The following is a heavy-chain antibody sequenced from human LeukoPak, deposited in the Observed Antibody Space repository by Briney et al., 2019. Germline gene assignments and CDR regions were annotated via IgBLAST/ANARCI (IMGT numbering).Heavy chain of an antibody. CDR3: ARHGRADRYSGSYYLSFLPYDY. Sequence: SETLSLTCTVSGGSISSSSYYWGWIRQPPGKGLEWIGSIYYSGSTYYNPSLKSRVTISVDTPKNQFSLKLSSVTAADTAVYYCARHGRADRYSGSYYLSFLPYDYWGQGTLVTVSS. J-gene: IGHJ4*02. CDR2: IYYSGST. CDR1: GGSISSSSYY. V-gene: IGHV4-39*01. D-gene: IGHD1-26*01.